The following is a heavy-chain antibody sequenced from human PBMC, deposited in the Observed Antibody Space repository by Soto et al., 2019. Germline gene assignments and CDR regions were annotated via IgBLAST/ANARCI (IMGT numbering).Heavy chain of an antibody. J-gene: IGHJ4*02. V-gene: IGHV3-23*01. Sequence: EVQLLESGGGSVQPGGSLRLSCAASGFTFSNYGMSWVRQAPGKGLEWVSVMSGSGDDAYYADSVKGRFTISRDNSKNTLYLQMNSLRAEDTAVYFCAKKITIYAVDPADHWGPGTQVAVSS. D-gene: IGHD3-3*01. CDR2: MSGSGDDA. CDR1: GFTFSNYG. CDR3: AKKITIYAVDPADH.